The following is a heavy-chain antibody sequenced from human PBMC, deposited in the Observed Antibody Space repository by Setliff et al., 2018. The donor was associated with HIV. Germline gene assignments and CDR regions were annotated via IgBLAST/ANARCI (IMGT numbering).Heavy chain of an antibody. Sequence: LSLTCAVYGGSFSGYYWSWIRQPPGKGLEWVANMKYDGTEIYYVDAVKGRFTISRDNAKKSVFLHMNSLRGEDTAVYYCVREGEYFDTIGHYLVRRFFDLWGQGTMVTVSS. CDR2: MKYDGTEI. CDR3: VREGEYFDTIGHYLVRRFFDL. D-gene: IGHD3-9*01. V-gene: IGHV3-7*01. CDR1: GGSFSGYY. J-gene: IGHJ3*01.